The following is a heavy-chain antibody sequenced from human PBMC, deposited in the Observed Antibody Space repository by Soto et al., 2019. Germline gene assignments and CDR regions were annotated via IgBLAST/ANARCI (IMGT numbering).Heavy chain of an antibody. D-gene: IGHD6-6*01. V-gene: IGHV3-23*01. CDR3: AKDHAREQFVRGENWFDS. J-gene: IGHJ5*01. CDR1: GFTFPNYA. CDR2: ISGSGVRT. Sequence: EMQLLESGGGLVQPGASLRLSGTASGFTFPNYALTWARQAQGRGLEWVSTISGSGVRTYYADSVKGRFTISRDNSKNTLDLQMNSLRAEDTAIYYCAKDHAREQFVRGENWFDSWGQGTLVTVSS.